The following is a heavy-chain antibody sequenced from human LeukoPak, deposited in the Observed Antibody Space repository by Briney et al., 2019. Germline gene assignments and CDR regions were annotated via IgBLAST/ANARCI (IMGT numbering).Heavy chain of an antibody. CDR2: INLYTGGT. Sequence: ASVKVSCKASGYTFTDSYMHWVRQAHGHGLEWMGWINLYTGGTDYAHKFQGRVTMTSDTSISTAYMELSRLRSDDTAIFYCARGRGMGFLEWLLLDSWGQGTLVTVSS. CDR3: ARGRGMGFLEWLLLDS. D-gene: IGHD3-3*01. CDR1: GYTFTDSY. J-gene: IGHJ4*02. V-gene: IGHV1-2*02.